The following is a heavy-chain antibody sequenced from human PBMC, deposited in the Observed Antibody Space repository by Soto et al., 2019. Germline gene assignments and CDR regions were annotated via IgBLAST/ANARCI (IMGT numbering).Heavy chain of an antibody. J-gene: IGHJ4*02. CDR2: ISGSGGST. Sequence: EVHLLESGGGLVQPGGSLRLSCAASGLTFKSYAMSWVRQAPGKGLEWVSGISGSGGSTDYADSVKGRFTISRDNSKNPLYLQMNSLRVEARDVYYCAKGQYSGVAGGLDYWGQGTLVTVSS. CDR3: AKGQYSGVAGGLDY. V-gene: IGHV3-23*01. D-gene: IGHD1-26*01. CDR1: GLTFKSYA.